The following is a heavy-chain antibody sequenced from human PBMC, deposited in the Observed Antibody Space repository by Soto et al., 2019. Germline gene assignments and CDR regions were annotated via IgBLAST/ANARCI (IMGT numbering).Heavy chain of an antibody. Sequence: QVQLQQWGAGLLKPSETLSLTCAVYGGSFSGYYWSGIRQPPGKGLEWIGEINHSGSTNYNPSLKSRVTISVDTSKNHFSLKLSSVTAADTAVYYCARADLTGYMYYFDYWGQGTLVTVSS. CDR3: ARADLTGYMYYFDY. V-gene: IGHV4-34*01. CDR2: INHSGST. CDR1: GGSFSGYY. J-gene: IGHJ4*02. D-gene: IGHD3-9*01.